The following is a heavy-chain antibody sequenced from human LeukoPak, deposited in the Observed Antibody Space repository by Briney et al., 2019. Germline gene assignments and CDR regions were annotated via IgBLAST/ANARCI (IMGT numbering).Heavy chain of an antibody. Sequence: GGSLRLSCAASGFTFSSYGMHWVRQAPGKGLEWVSTISGSGGSTYYADSVKDRFTISRDNSKNTLYLQMNSLRAEDTAVYYCAKDLRVDYWGQGTLVTVSS. CDR2: ISGSGGST. J-gene: IGHJ4*02. CDR3: AKDLRVDY. V-gene: IGHV3-23*01. D-gene: IGHD2-8*01. CDR1: GFTFSSYG.